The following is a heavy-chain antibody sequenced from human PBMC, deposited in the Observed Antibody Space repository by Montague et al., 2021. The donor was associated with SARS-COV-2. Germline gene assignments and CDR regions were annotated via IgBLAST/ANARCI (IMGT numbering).Heavy chain of an antibody. CDR2: IGSGGGT. CDR3: AKGGAQGSRSFDY. V-gene: IGHV3-53*01. J-gene: IGHJ4*02. CDR1: GFSVSSNY. Sequence: PLRLSCAASGFSVSSNYLNWVRQAPGKGLEWVSFIGSGGGTYYADSVKGRFTISGDTSRNTLYLQMNSLRAEDTAVYYCAKGGAQGSRSFDYWGQGTLVTVSS. D-gene: IGHD1-26*01.